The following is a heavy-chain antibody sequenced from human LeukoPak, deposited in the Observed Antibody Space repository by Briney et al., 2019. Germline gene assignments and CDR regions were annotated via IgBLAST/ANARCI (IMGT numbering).Heavy chain of an antibody. CDR1: GFTFSSYA. J-gene: IGHJ6*04. CDR3: AELGITMIGGV. D-gene: IGHD3-10*02. Sequence: WRSLRLSCAASGFTFSSYAMHWVRQAPGKGLEWVAVISYDGSNKYYADSVKGRFTISRDNAKNSLYLQMNSLRAEDTAVYYCAELGITMIGGVWGKGTTVTISS. V-gene: IGHV3-30*04. CDR2: ISYDGSNK.